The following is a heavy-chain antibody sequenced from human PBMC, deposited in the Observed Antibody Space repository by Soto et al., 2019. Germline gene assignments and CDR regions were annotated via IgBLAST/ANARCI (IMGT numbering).Heavy chain of an antibody. Sequence: SETLSLTCTVSGSSISSYYWSCIRQPQGKGLAWMGYIYYSGSTNYNPSLKSRVTISVDTSKNQFSLKLSSVTAADTAVYYCARARVDYYDSSGYYYIDYWGQGTLVTVAS. V-gene: IGHV4-59*01. J-gene: IGHJ4*02. CDR2: IYYSGST. CDR3: ARARVDYYDSSGYYYIDY. D-gene: IGHD3-22*01. CDR1: GSSISSYY.